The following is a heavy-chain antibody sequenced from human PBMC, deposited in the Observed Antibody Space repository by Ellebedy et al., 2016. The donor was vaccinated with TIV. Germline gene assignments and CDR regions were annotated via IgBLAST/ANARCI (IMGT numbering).Heavy chain of an antibody. Sequence: AASVKVSCKASGDTFNNYAISWVRLAPGQGLEWMGGMMPILGAANYEQKFRGRVTITADKSTPTVYMDLTGLTSEDTAVYYCARGNSAVGWFDTWGQGTLVTVSS. CDR2: MMPILGAA. CDR3: ARGNSAVGWFDT. D-gene: IGHD2-21*01. CDR1: GDTFNNYA. J-gene: IGHJ5*02. V-gene: IGHV1-69*06.